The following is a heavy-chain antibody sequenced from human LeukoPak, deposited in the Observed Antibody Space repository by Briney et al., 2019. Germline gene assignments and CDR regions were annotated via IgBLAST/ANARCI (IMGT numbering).Heavy chain of an antibody. CDR1: GFTFSSYI. D-gene: IGHD2-2*01. V-gene: IGHV3-21*04. Sequence: GGSLRLSCAASGFTFSSYIMNWVRQAPGRGLEWLSSISSSSSYIYYADSVKGRFTISRDNAKNSLYLQMNSLRAEDTAVYYCARFRGYCSGTTCYPYYFDYWGQGTLVTVSS. J-gene: IGHJ4*02. CDR3: ARFRGYCSGTTCYPYYFDY. CDR2: ISSSSSYI.